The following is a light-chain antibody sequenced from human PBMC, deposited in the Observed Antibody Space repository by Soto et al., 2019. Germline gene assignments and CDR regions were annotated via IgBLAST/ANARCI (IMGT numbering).Light chain of an antibody. J-gene: IGKJ2*01. Sequence: EIVLTQSPGTLSLSPGERATLSCRASQSVSSSYLAWYQQKPGQAPRLLIYGASSRATGVPDRFSGSGSGTDFTHAISRLEPEDFAGYYCQQYGSSPGTFAQGTKLEFK. CDR2: GAS. CDR3: QQYGSSPGT. V-gene: IGKV3-20*01. CDR1: QSVSSSY.